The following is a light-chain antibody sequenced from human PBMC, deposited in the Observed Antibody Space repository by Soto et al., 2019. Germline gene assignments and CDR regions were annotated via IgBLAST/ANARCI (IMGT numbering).Light chain of an antibody. CDR1: QSISSW. CDR2: KAS. V-gene: IGKV1-5*03. Sequence: DIQMTQSPSTLSASVGDRVTITSRASQSISSWLAWYQQKPGTAPKLLIYKASTLQSGVPSRFSGSGSGTEFTLTISSLQPDDSATYYCQQYNDNWTFGQGTKVEIK. J-gene: IGKJ1*01. CDR3: QQYNDNWT.